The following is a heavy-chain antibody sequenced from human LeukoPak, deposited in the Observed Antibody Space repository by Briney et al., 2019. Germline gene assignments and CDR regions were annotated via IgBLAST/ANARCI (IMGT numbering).Heavy chain of an antibody. CDR1: GFTFSSYE. D-gene: IGHD5-18*01. V-gene: IGHV3-48*03. CDR2: ISSSGSTI. CDR3: ARASWIQLWFAWDY. Sequence: GGSLRLSCAAPGFTFSSYEMNWVRQAPGKGLEWVSYISSSGSTIYYADSVKGRFTISRDNAKNSLYLQMNSLRAEDTAVYYCARASWIQLWFAWDYWGQGTLVTVSS. J-gene: IGHJ4*02.